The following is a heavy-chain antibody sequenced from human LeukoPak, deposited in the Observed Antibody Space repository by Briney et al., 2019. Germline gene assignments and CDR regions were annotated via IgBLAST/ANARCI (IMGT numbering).Heavy chain of an antibody. Sequence: GASVKVSCKASGYTFTSYDINWVRQATGQGLEWMGWMNPNSGNTGYAQKLQGRVTMTRNTSISTAYMELSSLRSEDTAVYYCARGHVGITMIVVVIRDAFDIWGQGTMVTVSS. D-gene: IGHD3-22*01. CDR1: GYTFTSYD. J-gene: IGHJ3*02. V-gene: IGHV1-8*01. CDR3: ARGHVGITMIVVVIRDAFDI. CDR2: MNPNSGNT.